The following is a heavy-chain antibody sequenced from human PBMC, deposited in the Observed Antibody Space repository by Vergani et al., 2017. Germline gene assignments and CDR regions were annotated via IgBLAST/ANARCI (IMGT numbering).Heavy chain of an antibody. CDR3: ARDRFRSSGWEEKDYYGMDV. D-gene: IGHD6-19*01. J-gene: IGHJ6*02. CDR2: TYYRTKWYT. CDR1: GDTVSSNSAD. V-gene: IGHV6-1*01. Sequence: QVQLLQSGPGLVKPSQTLSLSCAISGDTVSSNSADWIWLRQSPSRGLEWLGRTYYRTKWYTDYAGSVQSRITINPDTSKNQVSLQLNLVTPEDTAVYYCARDRFRSSGWEEKDYYGMDVWGQGTTVTVSS.